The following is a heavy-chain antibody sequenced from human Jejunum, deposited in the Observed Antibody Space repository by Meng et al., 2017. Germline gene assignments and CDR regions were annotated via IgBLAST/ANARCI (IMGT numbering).Heavy chain of an antibody. CDR1: GGAVSSAAYY. V-gene: IGHV4-61*08. CDR2: IYYSGGT. Sequence: VQVQRSGPGLVRPSETLFLTCTVSGGAVSSAAYYWNWIQQPPGKGLEWIGYIYYSGGTTYSPSLNSRVTISIDTAKNQVSLKVSSVTAADTAVYYCAHSSSSSSFGFDYWGQGTLVTVSS. D-gene: IGHD6-6*01. J-gene: IGHJ4*02. CDR3: AHSSSSSSFGFDY.